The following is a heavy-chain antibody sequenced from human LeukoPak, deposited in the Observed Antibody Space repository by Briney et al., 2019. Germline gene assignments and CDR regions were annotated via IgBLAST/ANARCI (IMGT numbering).Heavy chain of an antibody. J-gene: IGHJ4*02. CDR1: GFTFSSYA. Sequence: GGSLRLSCAASGFTFSSYAMHGVRQAPGKGLEWVAVIALDAYREYHADSVKGRFTISRDNSKNTLYLQMNSLRAEDTAVYYCARDFSGASRIDYWGQGTLVTVSS. CDR3: ARDFSGASRIDY. CDR2: IALDAYRE. V-gene: IGHV3-30-3*01. D-gene: IGHD1-14*01.